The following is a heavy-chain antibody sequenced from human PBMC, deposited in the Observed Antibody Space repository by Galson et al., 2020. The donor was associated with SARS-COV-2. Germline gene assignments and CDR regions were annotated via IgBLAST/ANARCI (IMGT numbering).Heavy chain of an antibody. CDR3: ASINCSGGSCYWFDP. CDR1: GGSISSYY. CDR2: IYYSGST. D-gene: IGHD2-15*01. Sequence: SETLSLTCTVSGGSISSYYWSWIRQPPGKGLEWIGYIYYSGSTNYNPSLKSRATISVDTSKNQFSLKLSSVTAADTAVYYCASINCSGGSCYWFDPWGQGTLVTVSS. J-gene: IGHJ5*02. V-gene: IGHV4-59*08.